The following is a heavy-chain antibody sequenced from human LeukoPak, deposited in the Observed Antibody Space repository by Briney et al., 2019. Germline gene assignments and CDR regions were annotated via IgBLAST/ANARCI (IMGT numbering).Heavy chain of an antibody. CDR2: ISAYNGNT. Sequence: ASVKVSCKASGYTFTSYGISWVRQAPGQGLEWMGWISAYNGNTNYAQKLQGRVTMTRNTSISTAYMELSSLRSEDTAVYYCARANTVYDILTGASWVGYYMDVWGKGTTVTISS. D-gene: IGHD3-9*01. CDR3: ARANTVYDILTGASWVGYYMDV. J-gene: IGHJ6*03. V-gene: IGHV1-18*01. CDR1: GYTFTSYG.